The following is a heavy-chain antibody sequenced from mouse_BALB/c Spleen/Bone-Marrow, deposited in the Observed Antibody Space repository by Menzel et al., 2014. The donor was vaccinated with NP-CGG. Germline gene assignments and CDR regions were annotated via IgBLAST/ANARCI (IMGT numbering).Heavy chain of an antibody. CDR2: ITSGGSYT. V-gene: IGHV5-6-4*01. CDR1: GFTFSSYT. D-gene: IGHD1-2*01. CDR3: TRDNGPFDY. J-gene: IGHJ2*01. Sequence: EVHLVESGGGLVKPGGSLKLSCAASGFTFSSYTMPWVRQTPEKRLEWVATITSGGSYTYYPDSVKGRFTISRDNAKNTLYLQMSSLKSEDTAMYYCTRDNGPFDYWGQGTTLTVSS.